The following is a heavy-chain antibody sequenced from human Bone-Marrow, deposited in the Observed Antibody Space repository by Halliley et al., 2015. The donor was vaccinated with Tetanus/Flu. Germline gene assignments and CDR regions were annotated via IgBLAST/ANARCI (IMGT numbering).Heavy chain of an antibody. D-gene: IGHD2-15*01. CDR3: ARVVGGGNARGFFDY. V-gene: IGHV3-48*03. CDR2: ISSGGTTI. J-gene: IGHJ4*02. CDR1: GFTFHSYE. Sequence: SLRLSCVVSGFTFHSYEMNWVRQAPGKGLEWVSYISSGGTTIYYTDSVKGRFTISRDNAKNSLYLQMNSLRAEDTAVYYCARVVGGGNARGFFDYWGQGTLVIVSS.